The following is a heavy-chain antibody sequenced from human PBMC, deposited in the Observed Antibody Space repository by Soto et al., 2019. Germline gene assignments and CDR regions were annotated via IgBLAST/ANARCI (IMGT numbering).Heavy chain of an antibody. J-gene: IGHJ4*02. Sequence: GGSLRLSCAASGFTFSSYSMNWVRQAPGKGLEWVSSISSSSSYIYYADSVKGRFTISRDNAKNSLYLQMNSLRAEDTAVYYCARGPVVVVPAASFYWGQGTLVTVSS. D-gene: IGHD2-2*01. CDR1: GFTFSSYS. V-gene: IGHV3-21*01. CDR3: ARGPVVVVPAASFY. CDR2: ISSSSSYI.